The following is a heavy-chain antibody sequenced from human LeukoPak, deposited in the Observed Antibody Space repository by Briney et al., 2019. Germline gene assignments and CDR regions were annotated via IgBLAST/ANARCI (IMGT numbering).Heavy chain of an antibody. CDR2: ISGSGVTT. D-gene: IGHD3-22*01. CDR1: GFTFSNYA. J-gene: IGHJ4*02. Sequence: GGSLRLSCAASGFTFSNYAMTWVRQAPGKGLEWVSGISGSGVTTYYADSVKGRFTISRDNSKNTLYLQMNSLRAEDTAIYYCARAPTRYDSSGYYYGPHGYWGQGTLVTVSS. V-gene: IGHV3-23*01. CDR3: ARAPTRYDSSGYYYGPHGY.